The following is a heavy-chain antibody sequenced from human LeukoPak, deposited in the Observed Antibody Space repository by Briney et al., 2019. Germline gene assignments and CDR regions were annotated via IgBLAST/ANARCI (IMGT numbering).Heavy chain of an antibody. CDR3: ARQVERLLLFDY. D-gene: IGHD3-22*01. CDR2: IYYSGST. J-gene: IGHJ4*02. V-gene: IGHV4-59*08. Sequence: PSETLSLTCTGSGGSISSYYWSWIRQPPGKGLEWIGYIYYSGSTNYNPSLKSRVTISVDTSKNQFSLELSSVTAADTAVYYCARQVERLLLFDYWGQGTLVTVSS. CDR1: GGSISSYY.